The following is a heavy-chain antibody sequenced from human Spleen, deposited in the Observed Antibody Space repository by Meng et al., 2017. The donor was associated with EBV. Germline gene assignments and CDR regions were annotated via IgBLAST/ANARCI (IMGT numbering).Heavy chain of an antibody. J-gene: IGHJ5*02. CDR3: ARDGGYASGTYYPIDP. D-gene: IGHD3-10*01. V-gene: IGHV4-34*01. CDR2: INHGGST. CDR1: GGSFSDHY. Sequence: VQLQQWGAGLLKPSETLSLTCAVYGGSFSDHYWTWIRQPPGKGLEWIGEINHGGSTNCNPSLKSRATISVDTSKNQFSLKLSSVTAADTAVFYCARDGGYASGTYYPIDPWGQGTLVTVSS.